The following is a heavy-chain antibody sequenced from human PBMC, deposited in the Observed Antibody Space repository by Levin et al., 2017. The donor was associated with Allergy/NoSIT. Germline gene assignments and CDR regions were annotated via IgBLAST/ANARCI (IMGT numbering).Heavy chain of an antibody. Sequence: SETLSLTCTVSGGSISSSSYYWGWIRQPPGTGLEWIGSIYYSGSTYYNPSLKSRVTISVDTSKNQFSLKLSSVTAADTAVYYCARHGGGSCYTLCYYYYYMDGWGKGTTVTVSS. CDR3: ARHGGGSCYTLCYYYYYMDG. D-gene: IGHD2-15*01. J-gene: IGHJ6*03. CDR1: GGSISSSSYY. CDR2: IYYSGST. V-gene: IGHV4-39*01.